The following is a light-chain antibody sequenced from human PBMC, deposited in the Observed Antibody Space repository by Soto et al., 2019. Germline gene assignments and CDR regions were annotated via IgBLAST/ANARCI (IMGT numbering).Light chain of an antibody. CDR1: RFVSNYY. CDR2: AAS. V-gene: IGKV3-20*01. CDR3: QHYADSPPVFT. J-gene: IGKJ3*01. Sequence: DIVLTQSPGTLSLSPGDRATLSCRTTRFVSNYYVAWYQQRPGQAPRLLIYAASSRATDIPDRFSGSGSGTDSTLTISRLEPEDFAVYYCQHYADSPPVFTFGPGTKVEI.